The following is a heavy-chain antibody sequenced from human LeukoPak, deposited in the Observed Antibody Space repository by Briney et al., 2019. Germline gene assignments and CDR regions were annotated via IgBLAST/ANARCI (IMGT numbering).Heavy chain of an antibody. Sequence: TSETLSLTCTVSGGSISSYYWGWIRQPPGKGPEWIASIFHTGSTYYNPSLKSRVTISVDTSNNQFSLRLNSVTAADTALYYCARETEKQWQYWGKGTVVTVSS. CDR2: IFHTGST. CDR1: GGSISSYY. CDR3: ARETEKQWQY. D-gene: IGHD6-19*01. V-gene: IGHV4-38-2*02. J-gene: IGHJ4*03.